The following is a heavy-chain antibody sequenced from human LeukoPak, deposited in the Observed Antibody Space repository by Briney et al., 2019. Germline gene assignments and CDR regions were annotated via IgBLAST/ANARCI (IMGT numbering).Heavy chain of an antibody. D-gene: IGHD3-22*01. Sequence: ASVKVSCKASGYTFTGYYMHWVRQAPGQGLEWMGWISPNSGGTNYAQKFQGRVTMTRDTSISTAYMELSRLRSDDTAVYYCARGPFDGYYDSSGYFDYWGQGTLVTVSS. CDR3: ARGPFDGYYDSSGYFDY. J-gene: IGHJ4*02. V-gene: IGHV1-2*02. CDR2: ISPNSGGT. CDR1: GYTFTGYY.